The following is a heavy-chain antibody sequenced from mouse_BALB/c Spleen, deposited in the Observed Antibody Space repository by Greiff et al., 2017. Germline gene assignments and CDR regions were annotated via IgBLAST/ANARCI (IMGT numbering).Heavy chain of an antibody. CDR1: GYTFTDYA. CDR2: ISTYYGDA. D-gene: IGHD2-3*01. Sequence: QVQLQQSGAELVRPGVSVKISCKGSGYTFTDYAMHWVKQSHAKSLEWIGVISTYYGDASYNQKFKGKATMTVDKSSSTAYMELARLTSEDSAIYYCARRDGYYFAMDYWGQGTSVTVSS. J-gene: IGHJ4*01. V-gene: IGHV1S137*01. CDR3: ARRDGYYFAMDY.